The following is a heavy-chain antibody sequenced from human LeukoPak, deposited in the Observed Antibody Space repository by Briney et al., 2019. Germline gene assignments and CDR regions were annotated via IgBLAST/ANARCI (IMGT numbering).Heavy chain of an antibody. J-gene: IGHJ4*02. V-gene: IGHV1-8*01. CDR2: MNPNSGNT. Sequence: ASVKVSCTASGYSFNNYDINWVRQAPGQGREWMGWMNPNSGNTGYAQNFRGRVTMTRTTSIKTAYMTLSSLTSDDTAVYYCVRGDKADYSDYVMWGQGTLVTVSS. CDR3: VRGDKADYSDYVM. CDR1: GYSFNNYD. D-gene: IGHD4-11*01.